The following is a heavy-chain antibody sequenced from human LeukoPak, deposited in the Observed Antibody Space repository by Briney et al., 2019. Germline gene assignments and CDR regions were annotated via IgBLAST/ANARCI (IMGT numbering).Heavy chain of an antibody. CDR1: GYTFTSYD. CDR2: INPSGGST. Sequence: ASVKVSCKASGYTFTSYDINWVRQAPGQGLEWMGIINPSGGSTSYAQKFQGRVTMTRDTSTSTVYMELSSLRSEDTAVYYCAREICGGDCYSTYNWFDPWGQGTLVTVSS. D-gene: IGHD2-21*02. CDR3: AREICGGDCYSTYNWFDP. V-gene: IGHV1-46*01. J-gene: IGHJ5*02.